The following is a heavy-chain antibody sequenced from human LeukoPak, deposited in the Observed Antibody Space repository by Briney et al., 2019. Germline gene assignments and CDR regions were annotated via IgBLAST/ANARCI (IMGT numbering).Heavy chain of an antibody. Sequence: GGSLRLSCAASGFTFSNYDMHWVRQATGKGLEWVSAIDTAGHTYYIGSVKGRFTISRENAKNSLYLQMNSLRAGDTAVYYCIRGGDGFDPWGQGTLVPVSS. V-gene: IGHV3-13*01. J-gene: IGHJ5*02. CDR1: GFTFSNYD. CDR2: IDTAGHT. CDR3: IRGGDGFDP. D-gene: IGHD3-10*01.